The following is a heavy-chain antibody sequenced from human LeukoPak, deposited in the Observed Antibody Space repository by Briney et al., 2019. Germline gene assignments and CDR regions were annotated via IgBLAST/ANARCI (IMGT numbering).Heavy chain of an antibody. Sequence: SMNWVRQAPGKGLEWVSSISSSSSYIYYADSVKGRFTISRDNAKNSLYLQMNSLRAEDTAVYYCARGLAVAGFDGYWGQGTLVTVSS. D-gene: IGHD6-19*01. CDR1: S. CDR3: ARGLAVAGFDGY. CDR2: ISSSSSYI. V-gene: IGHV3-21*01. J-gene: IGHJ4*02.